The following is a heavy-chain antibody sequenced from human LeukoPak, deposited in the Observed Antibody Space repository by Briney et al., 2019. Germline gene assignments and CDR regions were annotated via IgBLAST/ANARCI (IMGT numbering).Heavy chain of an antibody. J-gene: IGHJ3*02. D-gene: IGHD3-10*01. Sequence: KTSETLSLTCTVSGGSISSYYWSWIRRPAGKGLEWIGCIYTSGSTNYNPSLKSRVTMSVDTSKNQFSLKLSSVTAADTAVYYCANRGPMVRGVTEGHAFDMWGQGTMVTVSS. CDR2: IYTSGST. CDR1: GGSISSYY. V-gene: IGHV4-4*07. CDR3: ANRGPMVRGVTEGHAFDM.